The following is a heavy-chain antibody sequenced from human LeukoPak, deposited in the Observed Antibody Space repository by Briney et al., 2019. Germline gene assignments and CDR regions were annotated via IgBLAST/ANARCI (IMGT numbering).Heavy chain of an antibody. V-gene: IGHV3-7*01. CDR3: ARGLPPDQSGFDL. J-gene: IGHJ2*01. CDR2: IKQDGSEK. D-gene: IGHD1-14*01. CDR1: GFTFSSYW. Sequence: GGSLRLSCAASGFTFSSYWMSWVRQAPGKGLEWVANIKQDGSEKYYVDSVKGRFTISRDNAKNSLYLQMNSLRAEDTAVYYCARGLPPDQSGFDLWGRGTLVTVSS.